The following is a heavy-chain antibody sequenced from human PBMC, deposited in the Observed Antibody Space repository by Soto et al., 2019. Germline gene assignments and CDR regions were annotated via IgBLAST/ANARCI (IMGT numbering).Heavy chain of an antibody. Sequence: EGQLLESGGGLVQPGGSLRLSCAASGFTFSSYAMSWVRQAPGKGLEWVSAISSGGDGTYYADSVKGRFTISRDNSENTLYLQMNSLRDEDMAVYYCAKDRGWYYGLDYWGQGTLVTVSS. D-gene: IGHD3-16*01. CDR2: ISSGGDGT. V-gene: IGHV3-23*01. CDR1: GFTFSSYA. CDR3: AKDRGWYYGLDY. J-gene: IGHJ4*02.